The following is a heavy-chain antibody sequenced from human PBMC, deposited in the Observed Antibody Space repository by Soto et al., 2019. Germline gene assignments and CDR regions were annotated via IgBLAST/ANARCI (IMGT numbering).Heavy chain of an antibody. D-gene: IGHD3-10*01. CDR2: INPKSGGT. Sequence: ASVKVSCKASGYTFTGYYMHGVRQAPGQGLEWMGWINPKSGGTNYAQKFQGWVTMTRDTSISTAYMELSRLRAEDTAVYYCARVYYSSGGTKTHAYYYYYMDVWGKGTTVTVSS. J-gene: IGHJ6*03. CDR1: GYTFTGYY. CDR3: ARVYYSSGGTKTHAYYYYYMDV. V-gene: IGHV1-2*04.